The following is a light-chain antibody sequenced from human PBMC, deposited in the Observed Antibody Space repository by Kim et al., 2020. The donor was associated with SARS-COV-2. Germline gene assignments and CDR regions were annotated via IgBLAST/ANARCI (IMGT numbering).Light chain of an antibody. CDR2: GSS. J-gene: IGKJ4*01. CDR1: KSVGSK. V-gene: IGKV3-15*01. Sequence: PGERATPSGRASKSVGSKLAWYQHKPGQAPRLLIFGSSTRATDIPARFSGSGSGTEFTLTISSLQSEDFAVYYCQQYSNWPPLSFGGGTKVDIK. CDR3: QQYSNWPPLS.